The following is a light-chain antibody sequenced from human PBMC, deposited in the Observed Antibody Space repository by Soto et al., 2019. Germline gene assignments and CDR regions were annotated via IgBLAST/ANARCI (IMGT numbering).Light chain of an antibody. V-gene: IGLV2-14*01. CDR1: SRDVGGYNY. Sequence: QSALTQPASVSGSPGQSITISCTGTSRDVGGYNYVSWYQQHPGKAPKLMIYDVRNRPSGVSNSFSGSKSGNTASLTISGLQAEDEADYYCSSYTSSSTPVVFGGGTKLTVL. CDR2: DVR. CDR3: SSYTSSSTPVV. J-gene: IGLJ2*01.